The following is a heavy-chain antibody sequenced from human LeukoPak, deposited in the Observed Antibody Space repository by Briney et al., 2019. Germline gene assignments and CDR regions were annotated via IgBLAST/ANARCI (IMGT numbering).Heavy chain of an antibody. CDR3: AKVRSSSWYSTPTWFDP. V-gene: IGHV1-2*02. CDR2: INPNSGGT. D-gene: IGHD6-13*01. Sequence: GASVKVSCKASGYTFTGYYIHWVRQAPGQGLEWMGWINPNSGGTSYAQKFQGRVTMTTDTSISTAYMELSRLRSDDTAVYYCAKVRSSSWYSTPTWFDPWGQGTLVTVSS. J-gene: IGHJ5*02. CDR1: GYTFTGYY.